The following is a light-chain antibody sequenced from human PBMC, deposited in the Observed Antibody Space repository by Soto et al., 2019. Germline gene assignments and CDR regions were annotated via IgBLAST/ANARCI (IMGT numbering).Light chain of an antibody. V-gene: IGKV1-5*03. CDR3: QKYNAYPWT. J-gene: IGKJ1*01. Sequence: DIQMTQSPSTLSASVRDRVTITCRASQSITTWLAWYQQKPGEAPKLLVYKASTLKSGVPSRFSGSGSGTEFTLTINSLQPGDFATYYCQKYNAYPWTFGQGTKVDIK. CDR2: KAS. CDR1: QSITTW.